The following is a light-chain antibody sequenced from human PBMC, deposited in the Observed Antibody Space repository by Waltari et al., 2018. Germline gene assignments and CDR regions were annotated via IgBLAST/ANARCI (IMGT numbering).Light chain of an antibody. Sequence: DIQMTQSPSSLSASVGDRVTITCRASQTIDRYLNWYQQKPGKAPKLLIYGISNLQSGVPSRFSGSGSGTDFTLTISSLQPEDLVTYYCQQSDSIPLTFGGGTKVEIK. CDR3: QQSDSIPLT. CDR2: GIS. CDR1: QTIDRY. V-gene: IGKV1-39*01. J-gene: IGKJ4*01.